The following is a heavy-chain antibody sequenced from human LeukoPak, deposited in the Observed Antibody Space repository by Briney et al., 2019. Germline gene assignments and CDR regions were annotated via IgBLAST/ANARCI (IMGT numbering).Heavy chain of an antibody. CDR3: AKDSSSGFDY. CDR2: ISWNSGSI. D-gene: IGHD6-19*01. V-gene: IGHV3-9*01. J-gene: IGHJ4*02. CDR1: GFTFDDYA. Sequence: GGSLRLSCAASGFTFDDYAMHWVRQAPGKGLEWVSGISWNSGSIGYADSVMGRFTISRDNAKNSLYLQMNSLRAEDTALYYCAKDSSSGFDYWGQGTLVTVSS.